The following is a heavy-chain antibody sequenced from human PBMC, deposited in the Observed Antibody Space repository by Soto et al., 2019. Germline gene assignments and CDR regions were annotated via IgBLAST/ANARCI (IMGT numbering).Heavy chain of an antibody. CDR1: GFNLSSYS. V-gene: IGHV3-21*01. Sequence: GGSLRLSCAASGFNLSSYSMNWVLQAPGKGLAWVSSISSSSSYIYYADSVKGRFTISRDNAKNSLYLQMNSLRAEDTAVYYCARDPQVRFLECSIPSFFGYWGQGTLVTVSS. J-gene: IGHJ4*02. D-gene: IGHD3-3*01. CDR3: ARDPQVRFLECSIPSFFGY. CDR2: ISSSSSYI.